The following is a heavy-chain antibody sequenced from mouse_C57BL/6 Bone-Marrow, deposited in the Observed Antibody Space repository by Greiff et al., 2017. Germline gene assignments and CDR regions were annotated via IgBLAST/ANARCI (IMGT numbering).Heavy chain of an antibody. J-gene: IGHJ2*01. CDR1: GFTFSDAW. Sequence: EVQVVESGGGLVQPGGSMKLSSAASGFTFSDAWMDWVRQSPEKGLEWVAEIRNKANNHATYYAESVKGRFTISRDDSKSRVYLQMNSLRAEDTGIYYCTRGITTPFDYWGQGTTLTVSS. CDR3: TRGITTPFDY. CDR2: IRNKANNHAT. V-gene: IGHV6-6*01. D-gene: IGHD1-1*01.